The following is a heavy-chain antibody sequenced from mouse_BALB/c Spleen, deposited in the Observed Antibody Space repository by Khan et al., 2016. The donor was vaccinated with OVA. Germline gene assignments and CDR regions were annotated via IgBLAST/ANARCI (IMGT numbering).Heavy chain of an antibody. J-gene: IGHJ1*01. CDR1: GYTFTSYV. D-gene: IGHD1-2*01. CDR3: ARAGLRLGNFDV. Sequence: VQLQQSGPELVKPGASVKMSYKASGYTFTSYVMHWVKQKPGQGLEWIGYINPYNDGTKYNEKFKGKATLTSDKSSSTAYMELSSLTSEDSAVYYCARAGLRLGNFDVWGAGTTVTVSS. V-gene: IGHV1S136*01. CDR2: INPYNDGT.